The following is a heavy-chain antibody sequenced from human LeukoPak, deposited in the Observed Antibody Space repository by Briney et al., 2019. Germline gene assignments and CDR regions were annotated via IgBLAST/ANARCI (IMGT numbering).Heavy chain of an antibody. CDR1: GFTFSSYG. D-gene: IGHD3/OR15-3a*01. CDR3: ARDLDRDYTSPDY. V-gene: IGHV3-33*01. J-gene: IGHJ4*02. CDR2: IWYDGSNK. Sequence: PGGSLRLSCAASGFTFSSYGMHWVRQAPGKGLEWVAVIWYDGSNKYYADSVKGRFTISRDNSKNTLYLQMNSLRAEDTAVYYCARDLDRDYTSPDYWGQGTLVTVSS.